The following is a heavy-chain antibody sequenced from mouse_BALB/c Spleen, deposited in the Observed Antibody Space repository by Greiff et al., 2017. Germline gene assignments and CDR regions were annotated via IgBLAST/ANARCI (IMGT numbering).Heavy chain of an antibody. CDR3: ARGEVRPSWFAY. J-gene: IGHJ3*01. Sequence: VQLQESGPGLVAPSQSLSITCTVSGFSLTSYGVHWVRQPPGKGLEWLGVIWAGGSTNYNSALMSRLSISKDNSKSQVFLKMNSLQTDDTAMYYCARGEVRPSWFAYWGQGTLVTVSA. CDR2: IWAGGST. V-gene: IGHV2-9*02. CDR1: GFSLTSYG. D-gene: IGHD2-14*01.